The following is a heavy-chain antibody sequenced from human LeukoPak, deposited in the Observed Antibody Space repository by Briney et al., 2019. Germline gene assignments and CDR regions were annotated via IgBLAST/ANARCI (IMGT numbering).Heavy chain of an antibody. CDR1: GFTFSSYW. CDR3: ARRGIVGATTGAFDI. J-gene: IGHJ3*02. V-gene: IGHV3-7*01. CDR2: IKQDGSEK. D-gene: IGHD1-26*01. Sequence: GGSLRLSCAASGFTFSSYWMSWVRQAPGKGLEWVANIKQDGSEKYYVDSVKGRFTISRDNAKNSLYLQMNSLRAEDTAVYYCARRGIVGATTGAFDIWGRGTMVTVSS.